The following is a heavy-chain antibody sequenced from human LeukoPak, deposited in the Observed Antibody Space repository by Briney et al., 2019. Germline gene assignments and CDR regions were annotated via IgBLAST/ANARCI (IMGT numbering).Heavy chain of an antibody. V-gene: IGHV3-64*01. J-gene: IGHJ3*02. D-gene: IGHD6-19*01. CDR3: ASRKTGYSSGWLDAFDI. CDR1: GFTFSHYS. CDR2: INSNGDDT. Sequence: PGGSLRLSCAASGFTFSHYSMHWVRQAPGKGLEYVSAINSNGDDTYYTNSVKGRFTISRDNSKNTLYLQMGSLRAEDTAVYYCASRKTGYSSGWLDAFDIWGQGTMVTVSS.